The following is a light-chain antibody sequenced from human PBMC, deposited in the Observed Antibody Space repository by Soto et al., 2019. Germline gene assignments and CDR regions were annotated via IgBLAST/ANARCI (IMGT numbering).Light chain of an antibody. V-gene: IGKV1-39*01. J-gene: IGKJ1*01. Sequence: DIQMTQSPSSLSASVGDRVTITCRASQSISSYLNWYQQKPGKAPKLLIYAASSLQSGVPSRFSGSGSGTDFTLTISSLQPEDFATYYGQQSYTTGYTFGQGTKVEIK. CDR1: QSISSY. CDR2: AAS. CDR3: QQSYTTGYT.